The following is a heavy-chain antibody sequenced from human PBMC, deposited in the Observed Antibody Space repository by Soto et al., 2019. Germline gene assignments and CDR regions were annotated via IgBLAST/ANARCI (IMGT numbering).Heavy chain of an antibody. V-gene: IGHV1-18*01. Sequence: QVQLVQSGAEVKKPGASVKVSCKASGYTFTSYGISWVRQAPGQGLEWMGWISAYNGNTNYAQKLQGRVTMTKDTYTSTAYMELRSLRSDDTAVYYCAGGPSPYSSSWYALDYWGQGTLVTVSS. CDR2: ISAYNGNT. D-gene: IGHD6-13*01. J-gene: IGHJ4*02. CDR1: GYTFTSYG. CDR3: AGGPSPYSSSWYALDY.